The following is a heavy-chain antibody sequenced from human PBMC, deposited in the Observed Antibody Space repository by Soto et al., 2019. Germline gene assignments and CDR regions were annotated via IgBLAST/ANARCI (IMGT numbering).Heavy chain of an antibody. Sequence: SETLSLTCTVSGVSISNYYWSWIRQPPGKGLEWIGYIYYSGSTYYNPSLKSRVTISVDTSKNQFSLKLSSVTAADTAVYYCARDKRITIFGVVIEGDPTDYYGMDVWGQGTTVTVPS. CDR1: GVSISNYY. CDR3: ARDKRITIFGVVIEGDPTDYYGMDV. D-gene: IGHD3-3*01. J-gene: IGHJ6*02. CDR2: IYYSGST. V-gene: IGHV4-30-4*01.